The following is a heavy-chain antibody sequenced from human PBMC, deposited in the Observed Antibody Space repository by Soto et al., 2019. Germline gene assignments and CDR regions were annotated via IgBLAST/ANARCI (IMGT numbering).Heavy chain of an antibody. D-gene: IGHD1-26*01. CDR1: GFTVSSYN. J-gene: IGHJ6*02. Sequence: EVHLVESGGGLMQPGGSLRLSCAASGFTVSSYNMIWVRQAPVKGLEWVSVTYSGGTTQYADSVKGRFTVSRDNSKNTRYLQMSSLRDDDTAVYYCARKLSGAVQGWAYGMDVWGRGTTVTVSS. CDR2: TYSGGTT. V-gene: IGHV3-53*02. CDR3: ARKLSGAVQGWAYGMDV.